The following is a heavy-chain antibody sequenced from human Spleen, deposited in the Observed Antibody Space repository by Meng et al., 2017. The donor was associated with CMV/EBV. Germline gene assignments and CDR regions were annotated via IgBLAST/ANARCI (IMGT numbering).Heavy chain of an antibody. J-gene: IGHJ3*02. Sequence: GESLKISCAASGFTFSRYAMHWVRQAPDKGLEWVAIISYHGSNKYYADSLKGRFTISRDNSRNTLYLQMSSLRAEDTAVYYCTRDYPDYNDAFDIWGQGTMVTVSS. CDR3: TRDYPDYNDAFDI. CDR2: ISYHGSNK. CDR1: GFTFSRYA. V-gene: IGHV3-30-3*01. D-gene: IGHD4/OR15-4a*01.